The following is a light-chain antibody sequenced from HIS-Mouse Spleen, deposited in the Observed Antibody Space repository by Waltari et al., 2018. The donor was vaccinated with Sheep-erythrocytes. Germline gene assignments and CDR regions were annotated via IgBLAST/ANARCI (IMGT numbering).Light chain of an antibody. CDR2: AAS. Sequence: AIQMTQSPSSLSASVGDGVTITCRASQGIRNDLGWYQQKPGKAPKLLIYAASSLQSGVPSRFSGSGSGTDFTLTISSLQPEDFATYYCQQSYSTPQFTFGPGTKVDIK. CDR1: QGIRND. CDR3: QQSYSTPQFT. J-gene: IGKJ3*01. V-gene: IGKV1-6*01.